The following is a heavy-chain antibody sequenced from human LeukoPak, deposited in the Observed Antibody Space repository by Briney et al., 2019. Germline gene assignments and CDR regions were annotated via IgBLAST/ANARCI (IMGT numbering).Heavy chain of an antibody. D-gene: IGHD1-1*01. Sequence: SETLSLTCSVSGASITSSSFYWGWIRQPPGKGLEWIGSIYYSGSTYYNPSLKSRVTISVDTSKNQFSLKLSSVTAADTAVYYCVQRNDGIGYWGQGTLVTVSS. CDR2: IYYSGST. J-gene: IGHJ4*02. CDR3: VQRNDGIGY. CDR1: GASITSSSFY. V-gene: IGHV4-39*01.